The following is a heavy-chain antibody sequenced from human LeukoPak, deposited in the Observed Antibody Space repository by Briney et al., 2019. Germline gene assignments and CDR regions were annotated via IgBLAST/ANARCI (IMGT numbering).Heavy chain of an antibody. CDR1: GGSISSYY. Sequence: SETLSLTCTVSGGSISSYYWSWIRQPPGKGLEWIGYIYYSGSTNYNPSLKSRVTISVDTSKNQFSLKLSPVTAADTAVYYCATEALGYYYDSSGPDPLDAFDIWGQGTMVTVSS. CDR2: IYYSGST. CDR3: ATEALGYYYDSSGPDPLDAFDI. J-gene: IGHJ3*02. V-gene: IGHV4-59*01. D-gene: IGHD3-22*01.